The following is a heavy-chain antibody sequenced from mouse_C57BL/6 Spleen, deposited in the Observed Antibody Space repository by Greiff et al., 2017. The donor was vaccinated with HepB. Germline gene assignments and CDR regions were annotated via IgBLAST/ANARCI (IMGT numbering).Heavy chain of an antibody. D-gene: IGHD1-2*01. Sequence: EVKLMESGGGLVKPGGSLKLSCAASGFTFSDYGMHWVRQAPEKGLEWVAYISSGSSTIYYADTVKGRFTISRDNAKNTLLLQMTSLRSEDTAMYYCARRSTTAHYYAMDYWGQGTSVTVSS. CDR2: ISSGSSTI. J-gene: IGHJ4*01. CDR1: GFTFSDYG. CDR3: ARRSTTAHYYAMDY. V-gene: IGHV5-17*01.